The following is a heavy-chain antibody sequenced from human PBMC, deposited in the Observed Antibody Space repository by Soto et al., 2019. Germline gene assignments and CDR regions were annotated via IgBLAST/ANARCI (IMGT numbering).Heavy chain of an antibody. V-gene: IGHV1-18*01. J-gene: IGHJ5*02. Sequence: QVQLVQSGAEVKKPGAAVKVSCKASGYTFTSYGISWVRQAPGQGLEWMGWISAYNGNTNYAQKLQGRVTMTTDTSTSTAYMELRSLRSDDTAVYCCARVRITMVRGVIWFDPWGQGTLVTVSS. CDR1: GYTFTSYG. D-gene: IGHD3-10*01. CDR3: ARVRITMVRGVIWFDP. CDR2: ISAYNGNT.